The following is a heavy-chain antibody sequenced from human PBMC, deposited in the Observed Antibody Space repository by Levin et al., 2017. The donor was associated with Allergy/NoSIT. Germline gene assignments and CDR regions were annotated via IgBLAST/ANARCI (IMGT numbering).Heavy chain of an antibody. CDR1: GGSISSYY. J-gene: IGHJ4*02. CDR2: IYYSGST. V-gene: IGHV4-59*08. Sequence: PSETLSLTCTVSGGSISSYYWSWIRQPPGKGLEWIGYIYYSGSTNYNPSLKSRVTISVDTSKNQFSLKLSSVTAADTAVYYCARLGTAYSSGYYVAYYFDYWGQGTLVTVSS. CDR3: ARLGTAYSSGYYVAYYFDY. D-gene: IGHD3-22*01.